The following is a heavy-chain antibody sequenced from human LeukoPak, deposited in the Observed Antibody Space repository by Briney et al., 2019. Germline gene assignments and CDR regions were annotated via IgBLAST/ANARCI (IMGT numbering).Heavy chain of an antibody. CDR3: ARVVGATPYYFDY. V-gene: IGHV4-38-2*02. J-gene: IGHJ4*02. CDR1: GYSISSGYY. CDR2: IYHSGST. D-gene: IGHD1-26*01. Sequence: PSETLSLTCTVSGYSISSGYYWGWILQPAGKGLEWIGSIYHSGSTYYNPSLKSRVTISVDTSKNQFSLKLSSVTAADTAVYYCARVVGATPYYFDYWGQGTLVTVSS.